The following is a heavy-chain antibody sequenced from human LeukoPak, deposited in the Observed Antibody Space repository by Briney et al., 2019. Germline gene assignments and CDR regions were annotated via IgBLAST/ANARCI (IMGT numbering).Heavy chain of an antibody. J-gene: IGHJ4*02. Sequence: PGGSLRLSCAASGFTFDDYTMHWVRQAPGKGLEWVSYISSSGSTKYYADSVKGRFTISRDNAKNSLYVQMNSLRAEDTAVYYCARETDSTLFDYWGQGTLVTVSS. D-gene: IGHD2-2*01. CDR3: ARETDSTLFDY. CDR1: GFTFDDYT. CDR2: ISSSGSTK. V-gene: IGHV3-48*03.